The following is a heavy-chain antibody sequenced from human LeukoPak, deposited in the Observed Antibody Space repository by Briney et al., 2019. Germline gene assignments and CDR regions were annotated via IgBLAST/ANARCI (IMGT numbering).Heavy chain of an antibody. J-gene: IGHJ4*02. D-gene: IGHD6-6*01. CDR3: VRESIAAGVFDY. CDR1: GYSFTSYW. V-gene: IGHV5-51*01. Sequence: GESLKISCKGSGYSFTSYWIGWVRQMPGKGLEWMGITYPGDSDTRYSPSFQGQVTISADKSISTAYLRWSSLKASDTAMYYCVRESIAAGVFDYWGQGTLVTVSS. CDR2: TYPGDSDT.